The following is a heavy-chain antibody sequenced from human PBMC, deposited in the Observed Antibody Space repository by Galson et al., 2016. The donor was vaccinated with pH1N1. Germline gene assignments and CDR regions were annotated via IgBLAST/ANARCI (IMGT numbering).Heavy chain of an antibody. CDR2: IYTSGST. Sequence: LSLTCAVSGGSISSGSYYWSWIRQPAGKGLEWIGRIYTSGSTNYNPSLKSRVTISVDTSKNQFSLKLSSGTAADTAVYYCATPGPITCYDFWGGYYLDYWGQGTLVTVSS. CDR3: ATPGPITCYDFWGGYYLDY. D-gene: IGHD3-3*01. CDR1: GGSISSGSYY. J-gene: IGHJ4*02. V-gene: IGHV4-61*02.